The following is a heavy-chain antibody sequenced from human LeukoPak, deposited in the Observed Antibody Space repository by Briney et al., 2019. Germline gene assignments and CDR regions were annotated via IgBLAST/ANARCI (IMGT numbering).Heavy chain of an antibody. D-gene: IGHD4-17*01. Sequence: GGSLRLSCAASGFTFRNNAMHWVRQAPGKGLEWVSVIYPGGSTYYAGSVQGRFTVSRDNSKNTLYLQMNSLRDEDTAMYYCARTTVTTNFKDAFDIWGQGTVVTVSS. CDR3: ARTTVTTNFKDAFDI. J-gene: IGHJ3*02. CDR2: IYPGGST. V-gene: IGHV3-53*01. CDR1: GFTFRNNA.